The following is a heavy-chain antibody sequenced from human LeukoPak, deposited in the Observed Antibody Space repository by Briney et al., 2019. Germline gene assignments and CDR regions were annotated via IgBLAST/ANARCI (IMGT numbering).Heavy chain of an antibody. V-gene: IGHV4-39*01. J-gene: IGHJ6*02. CDR3: ARKKTGATNGLDV. D-gene: IGHD1-1*01. CDR1: GGSISRSGYY. CDR2: IYYSGST. Sequence: SETLSLTCTVSGGSISRSGYYWGWIRQPPGKGLEWIGSIYYSGSTYYNPSLKSRVTLSVDTSKNQFSLRLSSVTAADTAVYYCARKKTGATNGLDVWGQGTTVTVSS.